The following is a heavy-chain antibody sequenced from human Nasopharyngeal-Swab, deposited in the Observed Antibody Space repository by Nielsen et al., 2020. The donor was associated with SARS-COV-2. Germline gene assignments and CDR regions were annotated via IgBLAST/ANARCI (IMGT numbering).Heavy chain of an antibody. V-gene: IGHV3-23*01. D-gene: IGHD5-24*01. Sequence: GESLKISCAASGFTFSSYAMSWVRQAPGKGLEWASAISGSGGSTYYADSVKGRFTISRDNAKNSLYLQMNSLRAEDTAVYYCARTDGYTLNNAFDIWGQGTMVTVSS. CDR3: ARTDGYTLNNAFDI. CDR1: GFTFSSYA. J-gene: IGHJ3*02. CDR2: ISGSGGST.